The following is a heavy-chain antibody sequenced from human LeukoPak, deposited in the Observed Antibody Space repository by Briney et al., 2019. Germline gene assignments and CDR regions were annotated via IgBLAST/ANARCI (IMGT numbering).Heavy chain of an antibody. D-gene: IGHD6-19*01. Sequence: VASVKVSCKASGYTFTGYYMHWVRQAPGQGLEWMGWISAYNGNTNYAQKLQGRVTMTTDTSTSTAYMELRSLRSDDTAVYYCARGSGYSSGRMHFDYWGQGTLVTVSS. CDR3: ARGSGYSSGRMHFDY. CDR2: ISAYNGNT. V-gene: IGHV1-18*04. CDR1: GYTFTGYY. J-gene: IGHJ4*02.